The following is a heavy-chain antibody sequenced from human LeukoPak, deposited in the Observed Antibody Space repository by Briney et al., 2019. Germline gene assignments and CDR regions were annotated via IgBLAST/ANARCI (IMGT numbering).Heavy chain of an antibody. CDR1: GFTFSSYW. CDR2: INSDGSST. D-gene: IGHD3-10*01. J-gene: IGHJ6*02. V-gene: IGHV3-74*01. CDR3: ARDRHYYGSGSYYYGMDV. Sequence: GGSLRLSCAASGFTFSSYWMHWVRQAPGKGLVWVSHINSDGSSTNYADSVKGRFTISRDNAKNSLYLQMNSLRAEDTAVYYCARDRHYYGSGSYYYGMDVWGQGTTVTVSS.